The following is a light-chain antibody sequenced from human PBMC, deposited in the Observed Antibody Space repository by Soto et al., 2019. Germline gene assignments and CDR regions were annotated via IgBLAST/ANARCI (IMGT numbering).Light chain of an antibody. J-gene: IGKJ1*01. CDR1: QSVSSN. V-gene: IGKV3-15*01. CDR2: GAS. Sequence: IVMTQSPATLSVSPGERATLSCKASQSVSSNLAWYQRRPGQAPRLLIYGASTRATGIPARFSGSGSGTDSSLTISSLQSEAFGVYYCQQYNNWPPWTFGQGTKVEIK. CDR3: QQYNNWPPWT.